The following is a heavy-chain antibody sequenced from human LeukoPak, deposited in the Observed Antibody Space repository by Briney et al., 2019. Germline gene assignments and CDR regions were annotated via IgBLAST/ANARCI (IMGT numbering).Heavy chain of an antibody. V-gene: IGHV3-23*01. J-gene: IGHJ4*02. CDR1: GFTFSGYA. CDR2: FGTDGNT. Sequence: PGGSLRLSCEASGFTFSGYAVSWVRQAPGKGREWVSGFGTDGNTHYAESVRGRFDISRDTSKTTVYLQMNSLRAEDTAVYYCARAVGNSEDFDYWGQGTLVTVSS. D-gene: IGHD4-23*01. CDR3: ARAVGNSEDFDY.